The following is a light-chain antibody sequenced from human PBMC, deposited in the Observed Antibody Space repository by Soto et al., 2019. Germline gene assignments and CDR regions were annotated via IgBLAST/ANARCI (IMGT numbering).Light chain of an antibody. J-gene: IGKJ3*01. CDR2: WAS. CDR3: QQYYTSPFT. CDR1: RSVLSSSNNKNF. V-gene: IGKV4-1*01. Sequence: DIVMTQYPDSLALSLGERATINCKSSRSVLSSSNNKNFLAWYQQKPRQPPRLLIYWASTRESGVPDRFSGSGSGTDFTLTISSLQAEDVAVYYCQQYYTSPFTFGPGTKVEIK.